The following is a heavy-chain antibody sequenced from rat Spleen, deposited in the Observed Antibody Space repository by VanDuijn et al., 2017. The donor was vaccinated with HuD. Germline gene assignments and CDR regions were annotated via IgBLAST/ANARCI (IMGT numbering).Heavy chain of an antibody. Sequence: QVQLQQSGAELAKPGSSVKISCKASGYTFTSYDISWIKQTTGQGLEYIGYINTGSGGTYYNEKFKGKATLTVDKSSSTAFMQLSSLTPEDTAVYYCARSGVPYFDYWGQGVMVTVSS. V-gene: IGHV1-57*01. J-gene: IGHJ2*01. CDR1: GYTFTSYD. CDR2: INTGSGGT. D-gene: IGHD4-3*01. CDR3: ARSGVPYFDY.